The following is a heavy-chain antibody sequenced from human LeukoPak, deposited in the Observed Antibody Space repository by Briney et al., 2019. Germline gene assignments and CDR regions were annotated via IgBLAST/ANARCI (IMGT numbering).Heavy chain of an antibody. CDR2: INPNSGGT. CDR3: ARGGVITIDYYYYYMDV. D-gene: IGHD3-10*01. Sequence: ASVTVSCKASGYTFTGYYMHWVRQAPGQGLEWMGWINPNSGGTNYAQKFQGRVTMTRDTSISTAYMELSSLRSEDTAVYYCARGGVITIDYYYYYMDVWGKGTTVTVSS. CDR1: GYTFTGYY. V-gene: IGHV1-2*02. J-gene: IGHJ6*03.